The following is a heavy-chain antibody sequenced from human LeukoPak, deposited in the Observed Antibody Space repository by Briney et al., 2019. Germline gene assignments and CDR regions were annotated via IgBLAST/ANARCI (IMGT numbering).Heavy chain of an antibody. CDR3: ARDRVGSGWPRLYYFEH. J-gene: IGHJ4*02. CDR2: IHPNIGDT. D-gene: IGHD6-19*01. Sequence: GASVKVSCKPSGYTFTDYYLHWVRQAPGKALEWVGWIHPNIGDTMYAERFQGRVTMTRDTSISTVYMELSSLRPDDTALYYCARDRVGSGWPRLYYFEHWGQGTLVTVSS. CDR1: GYTFTDYY. V-gene: IGHV1-2*02.